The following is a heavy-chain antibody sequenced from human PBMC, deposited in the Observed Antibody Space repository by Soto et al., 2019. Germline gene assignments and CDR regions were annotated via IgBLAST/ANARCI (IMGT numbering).Heavy chain of an antibody. V-gene: IGHV3-21*01. CDR3: AGDGSSGWQRY. CDR1: GFTFSSYS. J-gene: IGHJ4*02. Sequence: EVQLVESGGGLVKPGGSLRLSCAASGFTFSSYSMNWVRQAPGKGLEWVSSISSSSSYIYYADSVKGRFTISRDNAKNSLYLQMNGLRADDTAVYYCAGDGSSGWQRYWGQGTLVTVSS. CDR2: ISSSSSYI. D-gene: IGHD6-19*01.